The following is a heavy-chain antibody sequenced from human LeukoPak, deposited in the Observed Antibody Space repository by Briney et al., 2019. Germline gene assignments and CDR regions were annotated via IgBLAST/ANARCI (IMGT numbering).Heavy chain of an antibody. V-gene: IGHV3-21*01. CDR3: AREGSDFWSNYPDY. J-gene: IGHJ4*02. D-gene: IGHD3-3*01. CDR2: ISSSSSYI. CDR1: GFTFISYS. Sequence: GGSLRLSCAASGFTFISYSRNWVRQAPGKGLEGVSSISSSSSYIYYADSVKGRLTISRDNAKNSLYLQMNSLRAEDTAVYYCAREGSDFWSNYPDYRGQGTLVTVSA.